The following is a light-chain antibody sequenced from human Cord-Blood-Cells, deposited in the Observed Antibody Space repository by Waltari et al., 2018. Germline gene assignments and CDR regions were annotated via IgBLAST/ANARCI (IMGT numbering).Light chain of an antibody. CDR2: KAS. Sequence: DIQMTQSPSTLSASVGDRVTITCRASQSISSWLAWYQQKPGKAPKLLIYKASSLESGVPSMFSGSGSGTEFTLTISSLQPDDFATYYCQQYNSYSLLTFGGGTKVEIK. V-gene: IGKV1-5*03. CDR1: QSISSW. J-gene: IGKJ4*01. CDR3: QQYNSYSLLT.